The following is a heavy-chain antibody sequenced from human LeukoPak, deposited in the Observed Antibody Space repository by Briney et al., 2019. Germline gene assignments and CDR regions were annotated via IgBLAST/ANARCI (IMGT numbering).Heavy chain of an antibody. Sequence: GGSLRLSCAASGFTFSSYAMSWVRQAPGKGLEWVSSISGRSGRTYYAGSVKGRFTISRDNSKNTLYLQMNSLRAEDTAVYYCAKDSSDDYFDYWGQGTLVTVSS. V-gene: IGHV3-23*01. CDR2: ISGRSGRT. J-gene: IGHJ4*02. D-gene: IGHD6-13*01. CDR1: GFTFSSYA. CDR3: AKDSSDDYFDY.